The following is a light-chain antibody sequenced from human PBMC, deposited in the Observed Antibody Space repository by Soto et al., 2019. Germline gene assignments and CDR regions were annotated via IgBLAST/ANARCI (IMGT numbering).Light chain of an antibody. Sequence: QSALTQPASVSGSPGQSITISCTGTSSDVGSYNLVSWYQQHPGKAPKLMIYEGSKRPSGVSNRFSGSKSGNTASLTISGLQAEDEADYYCSSYTSSSSQYVFGTGTKLTVL. CDR3: SSYTSSSSQYV. CDR2: EGS. V-gene: IGLV2-14*02. J-gene: IGLJ1*01. CDR1: SSDVGSYNL.